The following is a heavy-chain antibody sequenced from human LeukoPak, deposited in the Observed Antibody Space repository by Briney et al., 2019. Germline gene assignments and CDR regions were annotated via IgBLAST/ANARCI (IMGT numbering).Heavy chain of an antibody. CDR1: GFTVNTNY. J-gene: IGHJ4*02. V-gene: IGHV3-23*01. CDR2: ISGSGGST. D-gene: IGHD6-19*01. CDR3: AKGLSPIAVAGRGY. Sequence: PGGSLRLSCAASGFTVNTNYMSWVRQAPGKGLEWVSAISGSGGSTYYADSVKGRFTISRDNSKNTLYLQMNSLRAEDTAVYYCAKGLSPIAVAGRGYWGQGTLVTVSS.